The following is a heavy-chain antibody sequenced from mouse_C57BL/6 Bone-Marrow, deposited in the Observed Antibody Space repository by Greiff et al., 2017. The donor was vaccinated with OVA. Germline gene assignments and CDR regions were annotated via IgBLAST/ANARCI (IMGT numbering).Heavy chain of an antibody. V-gene: IGHV1-55*01. CDR2: IYPGSGST. J-gene: IGHJ2*01. Sequence: IQLQQPGAELVKPGASVKMSCKASGYTFTSYWITWVKQRPGQGLEWIGDIYPGSGSTNYNEKFKSKATLTVDTSSSTAYMQLSSLTSEDSAVYYCAKSAQAPYYFDYWGQGTTLTVSS. CDR3: AKSAQAPYYFDY. D-gene: IGHD3-2*02. CDR1: GYTFTSYW.